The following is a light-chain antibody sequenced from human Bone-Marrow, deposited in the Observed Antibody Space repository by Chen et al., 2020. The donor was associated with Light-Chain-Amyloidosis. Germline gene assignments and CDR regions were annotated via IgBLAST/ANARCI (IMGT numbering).Light chain of an antibody. CDR3: QQYGSSPFT. V-gene: IGKV3-20*01. Sequence: EIVLTQPPGPLSLSPGERATLSCRASQSVSSSYLAWYQQKPGQAPRLLVYSASSRATGIPDRFSGSGSGTDFTLTISRLEPEDFAVYYCQQYGSSPFTVGPGTKVDIK. J-gene: IGKJ3*01. CDR2: SAS. CDR1: QSVSSSY.